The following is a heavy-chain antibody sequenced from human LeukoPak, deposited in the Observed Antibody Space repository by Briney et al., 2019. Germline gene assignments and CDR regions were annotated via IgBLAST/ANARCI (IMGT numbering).Heavy chain of an antibody. V-gene: IGHV1-2*06. CDR1: GYTFTGYH. Sequence: ASVKVSCKASGYTFTGYHMHWVRQAPGQGLEWMGRINPNSGGTNYAQKFQGSVTMTRDTSISTAYMELSRLRSDDTAVYYCARVTYYDSSGYSYWGQGTLVTVSS. J-gene: IGHJ4*02. CDR2: INPNSGGT. CDR3: ARVTYYDSSGYSY. D-gene: IGHD3-22*01.